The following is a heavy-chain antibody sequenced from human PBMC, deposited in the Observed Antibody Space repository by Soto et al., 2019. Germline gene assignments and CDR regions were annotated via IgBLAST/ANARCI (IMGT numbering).Heavy chain of an antibody. CDR1: GFTFRWFG. CDR2: ISNDGSNE. V-gene: IGHV3-30*18. CDR3: AKGEVRGIIPSYFDY. D-gene: IGHD3-10*01. J-gene: IGHJ4*02. Sequence: LRLSCAGSGFTFRWFGMNWVRQAPGKGLEWVARISNDGSNEYYVDSVKGRFTISRDNSKTTLYLQMDSLRAEDTAVYYCAKGEVRGIIPSYFDYWGLGTLVTVSS.